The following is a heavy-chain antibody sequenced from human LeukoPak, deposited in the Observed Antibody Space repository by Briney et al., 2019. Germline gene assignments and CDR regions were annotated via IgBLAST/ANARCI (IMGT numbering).Heavy chain of an antibody. CDR2: INHSGST. Sequence: ASETLSLTCAVYGGSFSGYYWSWIRQPPGKGLEWIGEINHSGSTNYNPSLKSRVTISVDTSKNQFSLKLSSVTAADTAVYYCARGRYYYGSGSYVKYYYYYMDVWGKGTTVTVSS. CDR3: ARGRYYYGSGSYVKYYYYYMDV. V-gene: IGHV4-34*01. J-gene: IGHJ6*03. D-gene: IGHD3-10*01. CDR1: GGSFSGYY.